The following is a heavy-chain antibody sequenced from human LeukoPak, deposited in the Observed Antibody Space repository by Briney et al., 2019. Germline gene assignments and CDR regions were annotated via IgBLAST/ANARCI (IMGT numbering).Heavy chain of an antibody. CDR1: GYTFTSKY. CDR3: ATQAPESPPYFDY. CDR2: INPSGGTT. Sequence: GASVKVSCKASGYTFTSKYLHWVRQVPGQGLQWMGLINPSGGTTTYAQNFRGRVTMTRDTSTSTVYMELSSLRSDDTAVYYCATQAPESPPYFDYWGQGTLVPVSS. J-gene: IGHJ4*02. V-gene: IGHV1-46*01.